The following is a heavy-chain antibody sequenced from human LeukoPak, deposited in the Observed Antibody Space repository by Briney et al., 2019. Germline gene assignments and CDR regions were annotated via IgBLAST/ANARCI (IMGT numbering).Heavy chain of an antibody. CDR1: GFTFSSYA. CDR2: ISGSGGST. J-gene: IGHJ4*02. CDR3: AKLGDVVLMVYATE. V-gene: IGHV3-23*01. Sequence: GGSLRLSCAASGFTFSSYAMSWVRQAPGKGLEWVSAISGSGGSTYYVDSVKGRFTISRDNSKNTLYLQMNSLRAEDTAVYYCAKLGDVVLMVYATEWGQGTLVTVSS. D-gene: IGHD2-8*01.